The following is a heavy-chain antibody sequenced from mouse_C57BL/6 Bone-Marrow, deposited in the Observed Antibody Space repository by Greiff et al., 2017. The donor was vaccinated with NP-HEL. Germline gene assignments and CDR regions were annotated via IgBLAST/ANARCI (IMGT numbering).Heavy chain of an antibody. Sequence: EVKLMESGPELVKPGASVKIPCKASGYTFTDYNMDWVKQSHGKSLEWIRDINPNNGGTIYNQKFKGKATLTVDKSSSTAYMELRSLTSEDTAVYYCARRLSWYAMDYWGQGTSVTVSS. D-gene: IGHD1-1*02. V-gene: IGHV1-18*01. CDR2: INPNNGGT. CDR3: ARRLSWYAMDY. J-gene: IGHJ4*01. CDR1: GYTFTDYN.